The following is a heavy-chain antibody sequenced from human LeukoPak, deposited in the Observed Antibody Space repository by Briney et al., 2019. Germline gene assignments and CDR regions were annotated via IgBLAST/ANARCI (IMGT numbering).Heavy chain of an antibody. CDR2: IYPGDSDT. CDR1: GYSLTSYW. Sequence: PGESLKISCKGSGYSLTSYWIGWVRQMPGKGLEWMGIIYPGDSDTRYSPSFQGQVTISADKSTSTAYLQWSSLKASDTAMYYCARRRYYDSSGYSGMYYMDVWGKGTTVTVSS. D-gene: IGHD3-22*01. V-gene: IGHV5-51*01. J-gene: IGHJ6*03. CDR3: ARRRYYDSSGYSGMYYMDV.